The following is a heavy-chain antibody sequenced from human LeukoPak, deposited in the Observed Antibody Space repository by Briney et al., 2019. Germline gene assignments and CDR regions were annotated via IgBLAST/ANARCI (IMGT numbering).Heavy chain of an antibody. CDR1: GFTFSSYG. CDR2: ISYDGSNK. V-gene: IGHV3-30*18. D-gene: IGHD3-10*01. Sequence: GGSLRLSCAASGFTFSSYGTHWVRQAPGKGLEWVAVISYDGSNKYYADSVKGRFTISRDNSKNTLYLQMNSLRAEDTAVYYCAKDPYYYGSGSYGPDYWGQGTLVTVSS. CDR3: AKDPYYYGSGSYGPDY. J-gene: IGHJ4*02.